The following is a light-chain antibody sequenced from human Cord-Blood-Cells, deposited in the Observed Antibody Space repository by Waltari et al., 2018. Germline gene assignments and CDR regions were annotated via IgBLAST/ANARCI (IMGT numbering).Light chain of an antibody. CDR1: SSDVGCYNY. V-gene: IGLV2-14*01. CDR2: YVS. Sequence: QSALTQPASVSGSPGQSITISCTGTSSDVGCYNYVAWYQQHPAKAPKLMIYYVSKRPSGVSNLFSGSKSGNTASLTISGLQAEDEADYYCSSYTSSSTLVFGGGTKLTVL. J-gene: IGLJ2*01. CDR3: SSYTSSSTLV.